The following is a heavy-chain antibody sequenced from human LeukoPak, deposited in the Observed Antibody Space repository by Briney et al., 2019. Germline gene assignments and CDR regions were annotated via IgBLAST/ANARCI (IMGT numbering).Heavy chain of an antibody. CDR2: INHSGST. CDR3: ARGSVSYWFDP. J-gene: IGHJ5*02. D-gene: IGHD3-16*01. CDR1: GGSFSGYY. Sequence: PSETLSLTCAVYGGSFSGYYWSWIRQPPGKGLEWIGEINHSGSTNYNPSLKSRVTISVDTSKIQFSLKLSSVTAADTAVYYCARGSVSYWFDPWGQGTLVTVSS. V-gene: IGHV4-34*01.